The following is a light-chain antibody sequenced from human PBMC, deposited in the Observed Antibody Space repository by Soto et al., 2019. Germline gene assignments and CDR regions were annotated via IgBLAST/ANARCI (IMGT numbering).Light chain of an antibody. CDR3: AAWDDSLNGWV. V-gene: IGLV1-44*01. CDR1: RSNIGSFT. Sequence: QAVVTQPPSASGTPGQKFTISCSGSRSNIGSFTVNWYQHLPGTAPKLLIYSNNHRPSGVPGRFSGSKSGTSASLAISGLQSEDESTYYCAAWDDSLNGWVFGGGTKLTVL. J-gene: IGLJ3*02. CDR2: SNN.